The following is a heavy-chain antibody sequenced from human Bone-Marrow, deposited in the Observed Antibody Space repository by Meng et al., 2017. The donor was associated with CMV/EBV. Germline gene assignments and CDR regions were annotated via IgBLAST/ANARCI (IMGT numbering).Heavy chain of an antibody. D-gene: IGHD3-3*01. CDR3: ARDRNDFWSGYSSSYYYYGMDV. CDR1: GFTFSSYA. V-gene: IGHV3-30*04. J-gene: IGHJ6*02. Sequence: GGSRRLSFAASGFTFSSYAMHWVRQPPGKGLEWVAVISYDGSNKYYADPVKGRFTISRDNSKNTLYLQMNSLRAEDTAVYYCARDRNDFWSGYSSSYYYYGMDVWGQGTTVTVSS. CDR2: ISYDGSNK.